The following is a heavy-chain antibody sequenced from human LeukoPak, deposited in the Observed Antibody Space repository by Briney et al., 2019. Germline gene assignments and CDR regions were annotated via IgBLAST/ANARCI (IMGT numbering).Heavy chain of an antibody. D-gene: IGHD3-22*01. V-gene: IGHV3-11*01. CDR1: GFTFSDYY. Sequence: GGSLRLSCATSGFTFSDYYMSWIRQAPGKGLEWVSYISSSGSNIYYADSVTGRFTISRDNDKTSLYLQMNSLRAEDTAVYYCARDYYDSSGSFDYWGQGTLVTVSS. CDR2: ISSSGSNI. CDR3: ARDYYDSSGSFDY. J-gene: IGHJ4*02.